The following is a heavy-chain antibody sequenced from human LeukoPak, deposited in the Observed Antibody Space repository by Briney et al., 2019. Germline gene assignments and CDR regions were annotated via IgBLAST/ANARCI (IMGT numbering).Heavy chain of an antibody. CDR1: TFTFSIYG. CDR2: IQHSGTDK. V-gene: IGHV3-30*02. Sequence: GGSLRLSCAASTFTFSIYGMHWVRQAPGKGLEWVAFIQHSGTDKYYADSVKGRFTSSRDNSRNTLYLQMNSLRTEDTAVYYCARDRTAYSYGTLSDYWGQGTLVTVSS. CDR3: ARDRTAYSYGTLSDY. D-gene: IGHD5-12*01. J-gene: IGHJ4*02.